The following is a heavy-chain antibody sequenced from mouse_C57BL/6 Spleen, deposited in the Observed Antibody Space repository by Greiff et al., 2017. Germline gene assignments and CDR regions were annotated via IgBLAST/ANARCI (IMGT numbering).Heavy chain of an antibody. J-gene: IGHJ3*01. CDR1: GYTFTSYG. Sequence: QVQLQQSGAELVKPGASVKLSCKASGYTFTSYGISWVKQRTGQGLEWIGEIYPRSGNTYYNEKFKGKATLTADKSSSTAYMELRSLTSEDSAVYFCARYYGSSPWFAYWGQGTLVTVSA. CDR3: ARYYGSSPWFAY. CDR2: IYPRSGNT. V-gene: IGHV1-81*01. D-gene: IGHD1-1*01.